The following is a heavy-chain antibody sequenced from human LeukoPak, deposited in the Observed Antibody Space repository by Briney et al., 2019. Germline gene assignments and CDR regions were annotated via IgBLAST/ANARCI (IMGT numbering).Heavy chain of an antibody. J-gene: IGHJ5*02. Sequence: GASVKVSCKASGYTFTSYGISWVRQAPGQGLEWMGWISAYNGNTNYAQKLQGRVTMTTDASTSTAYMELRSLRSDDTAVYYCAREGLVGEYSSRRWFDPWGQGTLVTVSS. CDR3: AREGLVGEYSSRRWFDP. CDR1: GYTFTSYG. CDR2: ISAYNGNT. D-gene: IGHD6-6*01. V-gene: IGHV1-18*01.